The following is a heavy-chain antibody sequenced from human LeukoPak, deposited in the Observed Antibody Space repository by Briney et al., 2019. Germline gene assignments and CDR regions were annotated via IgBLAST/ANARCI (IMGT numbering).Heavy chain of an antibody. Sequence: GGSLRLSCAASGITFSSYAMSWVRQAPGKGLEWVLIISASGGSTYYADSVKGRFTISRDKSRNYLQMNSLRGDDTAIYYCAKDVRVGEYYGSGSYFDYWGQGTLVTVSS. J-gene: IGHJ4*02. D-gene: IGHD3-10*01. CDR3: AKDVRVGEYYGSGSYFDY. CDR2: ISASGGST. V-gene: IGHV3-23*01. CDR1: GITFSSYA.